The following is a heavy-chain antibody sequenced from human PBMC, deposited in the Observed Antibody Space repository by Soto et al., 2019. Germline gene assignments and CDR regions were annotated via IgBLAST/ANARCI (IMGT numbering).Heavy chain of an antibody. CDR1: GGSISSSSYY. CDR2: IYYSGNT. Sequence: SETLSVTCTVSGGSISSSSYYWGWIRQPPGKGLEWIGSIYYSGNTYYNPSLKSRVTISVDTAKNQFSLKLSSVTAADTAVYYCARWVDYGDYYDYWGQGTLVTVSS. J-gene: IGHJ4*02. D-gene: IGHD4-17*01. V-gene: IGHV4-39*01. CDR3: ARWVDYGDYYDY.